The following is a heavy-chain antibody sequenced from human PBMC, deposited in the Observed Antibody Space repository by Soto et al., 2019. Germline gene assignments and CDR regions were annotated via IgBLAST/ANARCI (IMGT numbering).Heavy chain of an antibody. CDR3: AYRLISVYAFDP. J-gene: IGHJ5*02. V-gene: IGHV4-34*01. CDR1: GGSFSGYY. CDR2: INHSGST. Sequence: PLETLSLTCAVYGGSFSGYYWSWIRQPPGKGLEWIGEINHSGSTNYNPSLKSRVTISVDTSKNQFSLKLSSVTAADTAVYYCAYRLISVYAFDPWGQGTLVTVSS. D-gene: IGHD2-8*01.